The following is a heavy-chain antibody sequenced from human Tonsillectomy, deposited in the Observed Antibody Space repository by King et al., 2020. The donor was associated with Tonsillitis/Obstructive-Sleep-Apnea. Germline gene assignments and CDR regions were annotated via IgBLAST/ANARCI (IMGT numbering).Heavy chain of an antibody. CDR2: INHSGST. CDR3: ARGHGSSGYYYDLRRYYFDY. J-gene: IGHJ4*02. D-gene: IGHD3-22*01. CDR1: GGSFSGYY. V-gene: IGHV4-34*01. Sequence: VQLQQWGAGLLKPSETLSLTCAVYGGSFSGYYRSWIRQPPGKGLEWIGEINHSGSTNYNPSLKSRVTISVDTSKNQFSLKLSSVTAADTAVYYCARGHGSSGYYYDLRRYYFDYWGQGTLVTVSS.